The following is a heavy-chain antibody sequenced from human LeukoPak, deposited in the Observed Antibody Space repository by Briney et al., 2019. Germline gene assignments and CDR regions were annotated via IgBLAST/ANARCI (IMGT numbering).Heavy chain of an antibody. CDR1: AGSITSSDYH. V-gene: IGHV4-39*01. D-gene: IGHD6-13*01. J-gene: IGHJ6*02. CDR2: MYHSGST. Sequence: SETLSLTCTVSAGSITSSDYHWGWIRQPPGKGLEWIGSMYHSGSTYHNPSLKSRVTISVDTSKIQFSLKLNSVTAADAAVYYCARHVGQQLFYYYYGLDVWGQGTTVSVSS. CDR3: ARHVGQQLFYYYYGLDV.